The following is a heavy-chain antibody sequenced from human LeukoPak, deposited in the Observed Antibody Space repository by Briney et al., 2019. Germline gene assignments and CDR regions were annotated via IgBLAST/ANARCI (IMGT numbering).Heavy chain of an antibody. J-gene: IGHJ4*02. V-gene: IGHV3-23*01. CDR2: ISGSGTST. CDR3: ARANSVTYSYYFDF. Sequence: QPGGSLRLSCAASGFTFSSYGMSWVRQAPGKGLEWVSAISGSGTSTYYADSVKGRFTISGDNSKNTLYLQMNSLRAEDTAVYYCARANSVTYSYYFDFWGQGTLVTVSS. D-gene: IGHD1-26*01. CDR1: GFTFSSYG.